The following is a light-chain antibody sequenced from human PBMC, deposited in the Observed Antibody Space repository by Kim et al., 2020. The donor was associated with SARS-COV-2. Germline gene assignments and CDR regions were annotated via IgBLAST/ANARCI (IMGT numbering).Light chain of an antibody. V-gene: IGLV1-44*01. J-gene: IGLJ2*01. CDR2: SNN. CDR1: SSNIGSNT. Sequence: QSVLTKPTSASGTPGQRVTISCSGSSSNIGSNTVNLYQQLPGTAPKLLIYSNNQRPLGVPDRFSGSKSGTSASLAISGLQSEDEADYYCAAWDDSLNGPVFGGGTQLTVL. CDR3: AAWDDSLNGPV.